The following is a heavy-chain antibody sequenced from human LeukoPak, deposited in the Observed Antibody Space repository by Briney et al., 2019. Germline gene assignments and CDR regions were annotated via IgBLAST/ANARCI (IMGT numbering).Heavy chain of an antibody. J-gene: IGHJ4*02. CDR3: ARGQLVRSFDY. CDR1: GLTFSSYA. V-gene: IGHV3-23*01. D-gene: IGHD6-6*01. CDR2: ISGSGGNT. Sequence: PGGSLRLSCAASGLTFSSYAMSWVRQAPGKGLDWVSAISGSGGNTYYADSVKGRFTISRDNSKNTLYLQMNSLRAEDTAVYYCARGQLVRSFDYWGQGTLVTVSS.